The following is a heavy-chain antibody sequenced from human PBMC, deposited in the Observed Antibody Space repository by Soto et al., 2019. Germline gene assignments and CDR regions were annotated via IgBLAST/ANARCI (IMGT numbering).Heavy chain of an antibody. Sequence: SETLSLTCTVSGGSISSSSYYWGWIRQPPGKGLEWIGSIYYSGSTYYNPSLKSRVTISVDTSKNQFSLKLSSVTAADTAVYYCARPSGGGDCCWFDPWGQGTLVTVSS. V-gene: IGHV4-39*01. CDR3: ARPSGGGDCCWFDP. D-gene: IGHD2-21*02. CDR1: GGSISSSSYY. J-gene: IGHJ5*02. CDR2: IYYSGST.